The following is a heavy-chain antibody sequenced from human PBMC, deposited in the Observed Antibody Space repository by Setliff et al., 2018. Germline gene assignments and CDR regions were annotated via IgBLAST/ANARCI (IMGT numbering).Heavy chain of an antibody. CDR2: FHHTGAN. Sequence: SETLSLTCTVSDDSISRFYWNWIRQPPGKGLEWIGYFHHTGANNYNPSLKSRVTMSIDTSNSQFSLKLSSVTAADTAIYYCARDAGASDGRNAFDIWGQGTMVTVSS. CDR1: DDSISRFY. V-gene: IGHV4-59*12. CDR3: ARDAGASDGRNAFDI. J-gene: IGHJ3*02. D-gene: IGHD1-26*01.